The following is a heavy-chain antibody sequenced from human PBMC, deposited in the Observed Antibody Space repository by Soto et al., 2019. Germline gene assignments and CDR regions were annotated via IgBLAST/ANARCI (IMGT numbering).Heavy chain of an antibody. V-gene: IGHV3-23*01. CDR3: GKGNSKWGTGDAFDI. CDR1: GVTFNNYA. D-gene: IGHD7-27*01. CDR2: ISGTGGST. Sequence: PXGSLRLSCSASGVTFNNYALNWVRQAPGKGLEWVSSISGTGGSTFYAGSAKGRFTISRDNSKNTLFLQMTSLRAEDTAVYYCGKGNSKWGTGDAFDIWGQGPMVTVSS. J-gene: IGHJ3*02.